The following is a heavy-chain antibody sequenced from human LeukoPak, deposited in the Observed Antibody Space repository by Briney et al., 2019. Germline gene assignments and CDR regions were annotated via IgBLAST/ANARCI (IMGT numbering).Heavy chain of an antibody. CDR1: GGSISSGDYY. J-gene: IGHJ4*02. Sequence: SQTLSLTCTVSGGSISSGDYYWSWIRQPPGQGLEWIGYIYYGGSTYYNPSLKSLITISVDTSKNQFSLKLISVTAADTAVYYCAREDWKRAMVRGVIAYWGQGTLVTVSS. D-gene: IGHD3-10*01. CDR2: IYYGGST. V-gene: IGHV4-30-4*01. CDR3: AREDWKRAMVRGVIAY.